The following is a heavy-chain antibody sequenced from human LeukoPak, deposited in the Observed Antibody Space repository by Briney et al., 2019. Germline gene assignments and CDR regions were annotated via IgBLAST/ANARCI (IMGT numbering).Heavy chain of an antibody. CDR1: GGTFISYA. Sequence: SVKVSCKASGGTFISYAISWVRQAPGQGLEWMGGIIPIFGTANYAQKFQGRVTMTRNTSISTAYMELSSLRSEDTAVYYCARGFRGTYYDFWSGYYPWAGDYYYGMDVWGQGTTVTVSS. D-gene: IGHD3-3*01. CDR3: ARGFRGTYYDFWSGYYPWAGDYYYGMDV. V-gene: IGHV1-69*05. J-gene: IGHJ6*02. CDR2: IIPIFGTA.